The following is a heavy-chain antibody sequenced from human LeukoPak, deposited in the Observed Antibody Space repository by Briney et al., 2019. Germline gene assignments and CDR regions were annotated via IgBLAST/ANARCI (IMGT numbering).Heavy chain of an antibody. CDR2: IYYSGST. V-gene: IGHV4-59*01. CDR3: AKDRLRYVFPY. J-gene: IGHJ4*02. CDR1: GGSISSYY. D-gene: IGHD3-9*01. Sequence: PSETLSLTCTVSGGSISSYYWSWIRQPPGKGLEWFGYIYYSGSTNYNPSLKSRVTISVDTSKNQFSLKLSSVTAADTAVYYCAKDRLRYVFPYWGQGTLVTVSS.